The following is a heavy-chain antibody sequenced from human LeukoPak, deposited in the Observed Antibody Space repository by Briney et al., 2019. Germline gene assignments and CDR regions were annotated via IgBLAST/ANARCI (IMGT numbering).Heavy chain of an antibody. CDR2: IFYSGST. Sequence: NPSETLSLTCTVSGYSITSAYYWGWVRQPPGKGLEWIGNIFYSGSTYYSPSLKSRVTISLDTSRNQFSLKLNSVTAADTAVYYCAKSNGYGLVDIWGQGTMVTVSS. CDR3: AKSNGYGLVDI. J-gene: IGHJ3*02. CDR1: GYSITSAYY. D-gene: IGHD3-10*01. V-gene: IGHV4-38-2*02.